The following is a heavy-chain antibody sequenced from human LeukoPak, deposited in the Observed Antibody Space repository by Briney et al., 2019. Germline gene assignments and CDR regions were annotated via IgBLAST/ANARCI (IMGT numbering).Heavy chain of an antibody. CDR1: ESSLPESS. V-gene: IGHV1-24*01. Sequence: GASVKVSCKVSESSLPESSLHWVRQAPGKGLQWMGGTDPEDGETLYAQKFQGRVTMTEDTSTDTAYMELSSLRSEDMTVYYCAGGPPGQLYDYWGQGTLVTVSS. CDR3: AGGPPGQLYDY. J-gene: IGHJ4*02. CDR2: TDPEDGET. D-gene: IGHD6-6*01.